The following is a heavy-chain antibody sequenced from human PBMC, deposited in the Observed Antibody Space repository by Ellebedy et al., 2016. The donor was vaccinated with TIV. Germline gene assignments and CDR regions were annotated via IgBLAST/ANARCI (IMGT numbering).Heavy chain of an antibody. CDR1: GDTFSTSA. CDR3: ASKRCGGANCHLPTFDD. J-gene: IGHJ4*02. V-gene: IGHV1-69*13. CDR2: IIPIFGSA. Sequence: SVKVSXXASGDTFSTSAITWVRQAPGQRFEWMGGIIPIFGSANYAQKFQDRVTITADESTSTAYMEVSSLRSEDTAVYYCASKRCGGANCHLPTFDDWGQGTLVTVSS. D-gene: IGHD2-21*01.